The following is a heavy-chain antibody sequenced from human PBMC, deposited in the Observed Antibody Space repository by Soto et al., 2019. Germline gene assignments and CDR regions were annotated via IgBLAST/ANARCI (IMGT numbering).Heavy chain of an antibody. CDR2: INPNSGGT. CDR1: GYTFTGDY. Sequence: QVQLGQSGAEVKKPGASVKVSCKASGYTFTGDYMHWVRQAPGQGLEWMGWINPNSGGTNYAQKFQGWVTMTRDTSISTAYMELSRLRSDDTAAYYCARGKDSSSFFPDYWGQGTLVTVSS. D-gene: IGHD6-13*01. J-gene: IGHJ4*02. V-gene: IGHV1-2*04. CDR3: ARGKDSSSFFPDY.